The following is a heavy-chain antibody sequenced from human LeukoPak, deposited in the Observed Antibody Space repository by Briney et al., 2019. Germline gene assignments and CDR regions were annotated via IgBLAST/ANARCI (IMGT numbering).Heavy chain of an antibody. Sequence: SETLSLTCTVSGGSISSYYWSWIRQPPGKGLEWIGYIYYSGSTNYNPSLKSRVTISVGTSKNQFSLKLSSVTAADTAVYYCARETDAFDIWGQGTMVTVSS. CDR2: IYYSGST. CDR1: GGSISSYY. J-gene: IGHJ3*02. V-gene: IGHV4-59*01. CDR3: ARETDAFDI.